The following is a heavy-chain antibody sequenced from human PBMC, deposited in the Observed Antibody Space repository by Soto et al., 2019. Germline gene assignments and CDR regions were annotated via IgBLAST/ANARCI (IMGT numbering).Heavy chain of an antibody. D-gene: IGHD3-10*02. CDR1: GSSVSTCVYY. CDR3: AGAVSDFDVRRYRTSYFDQ. CDR2: IDNTESA. Sequence: SETLSLTCTVSGSSVSTCVYYWTWIRQHPGKGLEWIGYIDNTESAYYNPSLTGRVDISVDTSKNQFSLNLQSLTAADTAFYYCAGAVSDFDVRRYRTSYFDQWGQGILVTVSS. V-gene: IGHV4-31*03. J-gene: IGHJ4*02.